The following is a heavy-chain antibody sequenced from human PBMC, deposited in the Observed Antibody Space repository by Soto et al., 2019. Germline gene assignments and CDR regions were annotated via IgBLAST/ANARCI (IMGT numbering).Heavy chain of an antibody. CDR3: AKDSWEQWPV. CDR2: ISYDGSNK. Sequence: GGSLRVSCAASGFTFSSYGMHWVRQAPGKGLEWVAVISYDGSNKYYADSVKGRFTISRDNSKNTLYLQMNSLRAEDTAVYYCAKDSWEQWPVWGQGTMVTVSS. CDR1: GFTFSSYG. V-gene: IGHV3-30*18. D-gene: IGHD6-19*01. J-gene: IGHJ3*01.